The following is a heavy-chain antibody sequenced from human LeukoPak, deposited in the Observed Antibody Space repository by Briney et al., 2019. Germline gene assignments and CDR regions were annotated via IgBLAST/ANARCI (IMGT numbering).Heavy chain of an antibody. CDR1: GFTFSNAW. J-gene: IGHJ5*02. CDR2: IWYDGSNK. D-gene: IGHD6-25*01. V-gene: IGHV3-33*08. CDR3: ARGRRLRVEENWFDP. Sequence: GGSLRLSCAASGFTFSNAWLNWVRQAPGKGLEWVAVIWYDGSNKYYADSVKGRFTISRDNSKNTVYLQMNSLRVEDTAVYYCARGRRLRVEENWFDPWGQGTLVTVTS.